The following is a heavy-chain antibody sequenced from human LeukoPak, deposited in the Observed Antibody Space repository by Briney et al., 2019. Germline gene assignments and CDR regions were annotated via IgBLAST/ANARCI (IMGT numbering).Heavy chain of an antibody. CDR2: INTDGSST. J-gene: IGHJ2*01. CDR1: GFTFSSYW. CDR3: AREVDPGYFDL. V-gene: IGHV3-74*01. Sequence: TGGSLRLSCAASGFTFSSYWMHWVRQAPGKGLVVVSRINTDGSSTSYADSVKGRFTISRDNAKNTLYLQMNSLRAEDTAVYYCAREVDPGYFDLWGRGTLVTVSS.